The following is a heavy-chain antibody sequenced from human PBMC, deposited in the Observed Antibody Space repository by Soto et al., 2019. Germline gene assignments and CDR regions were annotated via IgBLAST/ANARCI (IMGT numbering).Heavy chain of an antibody. J-gene: IGHJ4*02. Sequence: GGSLRLSCAASGFTFSDHYMDWVRQAPGKGLEWVGRSRNKVKSYTTEYAASVKGRFTISRDDSKSSLYLQMNSLKTEDTAIYYCARGGPGSPFDYWGQGTLVTVSS. CDR1: GFTFSDHY. V-gene: IGHV3-72*01. D-gene: IGHD1-26*01. CDR3: ARGGPGSPFDY. CDR2: SRNKVKSYTT.